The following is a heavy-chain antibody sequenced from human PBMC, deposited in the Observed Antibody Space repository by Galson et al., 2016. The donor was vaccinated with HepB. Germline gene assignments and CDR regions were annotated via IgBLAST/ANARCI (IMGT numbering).Heavy chain of an antibody. V-gene: IGHV3-11*04. J-gene: IGHJ3*02. D-gene: IGHD5-12*01. CDR2: ISSSSNTI. Sequence: SLRLSCAASAFIFSDYNINWTRQAPGKGLEWLSYISSSSNTIHYADSTKGRFKVSRDYANNSLYLQMHSLRAEDTAVYYCARDSSSGYVIDAFDIWGQGTMVTVSS. CDR3: ARDSSSGYVIDAFDI. CDR1: AFIFSDYN.